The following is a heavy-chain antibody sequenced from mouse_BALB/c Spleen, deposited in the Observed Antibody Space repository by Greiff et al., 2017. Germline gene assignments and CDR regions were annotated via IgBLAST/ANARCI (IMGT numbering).Heavy chain of an antibody. CDR2: NNPSSGYT. V-gene: IGHV1-4*01. D-gene: IGHD5-1*01. J-gene: IGHJ4*01. Sequence: VQLQQSGAELARPGASVKMSCKASGYTFTSYTMHWVKQRPGQGLEWIGYNNPSSGYTNYNQKFKDKATLTADKSSSTAYMQLSSLTSEDSAVYYCAREGYLTGAMDYWGQGTSVTVSS. CDR1: GYTFTSYT. CDR3: AREGYLTGAMDY.